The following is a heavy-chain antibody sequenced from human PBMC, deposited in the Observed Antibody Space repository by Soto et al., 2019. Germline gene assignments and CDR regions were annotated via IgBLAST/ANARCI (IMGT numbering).Heavy chain of an antibody. CDR3: AKDRHCGGGTCQRSYFDH. J-gene: IGHJ4*02. Sequence: EVQLLESGGALVQPGGPLRLSCVASGFTFRTYSMSWVRQVPGKGLEWVSVVSGGGGSTYYAGSVRGRFTISRDNSKNTLYLQMNNLRDEDTAVYYCAKDRHCGGGTCQRSYFDHWGQGTPVTVSS. CDR1: GFTFRTYS. CDR2: VSGGGGST. D-gene: IGHD2-15*01. V-gene: IGHV3-23*01.